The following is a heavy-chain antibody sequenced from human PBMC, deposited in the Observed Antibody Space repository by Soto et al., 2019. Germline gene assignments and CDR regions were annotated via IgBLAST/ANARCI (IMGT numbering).Heavy chain of an antibody. V-gene: IGHV1-69*13. CDR3: ARGLGNYYYGMDV. Sequence: SVKVSCNASGGTFSRYAISWVRQAPGQGLAWMGGIIPIFGTANYAQKFQGRVTVTADESTSTAYMELSSLRSEDTAVYYCARGLGNYYYGMDVWGQGTTVTVSS. CDR1: GGTFSRYA. D-gene: IGHD4-17*01. CDR2: IIPIFGTA. J-gene: IGHJ6*02.